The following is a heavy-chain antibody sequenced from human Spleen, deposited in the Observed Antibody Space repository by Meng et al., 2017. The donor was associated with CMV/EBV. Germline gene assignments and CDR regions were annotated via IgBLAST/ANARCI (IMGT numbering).Heavy chain of an antibody. Sequence: GSLRLSCTVSGGSVTSGRYYWSWIRQPPGQGLEWIGYIYYSGTTNYNPSLKSRVTISLDTSKNQFSLNLSSVSAADTAIYYCARGGRYYWFDPWGQGTLVTVSS. CDR3: ARGGRYYWFDP. CDR2: IYYSGTT. V-gene: IGHV4-61*01. J-gene: IGHJ5*02. D-gene: IGHD3-10*01. CDR1: GGSVTSGRYY.